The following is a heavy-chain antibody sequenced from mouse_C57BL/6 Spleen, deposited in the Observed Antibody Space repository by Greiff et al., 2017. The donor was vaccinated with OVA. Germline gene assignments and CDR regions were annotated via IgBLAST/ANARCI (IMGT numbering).Heavy chain of an antibody. Sequence: QVQLKESGPGLVQPSQSLSITCTVSGFSLTSYGVHWVRQSPGKGLEWLGVIWSGGSTDYNAAFISRLSISKDNSKSQVFFKMNSLQADDTAIYYGASPYYYGSSPWYFDVWGTGTTVTVSS. J-gene: IGHJ1*03. V-gene: IGHV2-2*01. D-gene: IGHD1-1*01. CDR2: IWSGGST. CDR3: ASPYYYGSSPWYFDV. CDR1: GFSLTSYG.